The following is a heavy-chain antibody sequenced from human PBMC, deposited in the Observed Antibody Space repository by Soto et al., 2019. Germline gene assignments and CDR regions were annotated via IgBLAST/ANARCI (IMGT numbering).Heavy chain of an antibody. J-gene: IGHJ4*02. CDR2: ISSSSSYI. V-gene: IGHV3-21*01. D-gene: IGHD3-22*01. CDR1: GFTFSSYS. CDR3: ARDIDSSGYYPDY. Sequence: GGSLRLSCAASGFTFSSYSMNWVRQAPGKGLEWVSSISSSSSYIYYADSVKGRFTISRDNAKNSLYLQMNSLRAEDTAVYYCARDIDSSGYYPDYWGQGPLVTVSS.